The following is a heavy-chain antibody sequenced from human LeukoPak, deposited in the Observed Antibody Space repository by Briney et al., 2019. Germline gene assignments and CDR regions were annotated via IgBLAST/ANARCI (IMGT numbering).Heavy chain of an antibody. D-gene: IGHD3-10*01. CDR3: ARGHYYGSGSYYPSFDY. CDR1: GGSISSSSYY. CDR2: IYYSGST. V-gene: IGHV4-39*07. J-gene: IGHJ4*02. Sequence: SETLSLTCTVSGGSISSSSYYWGWIRQPPGKGLEWIGSIYYSGSTYYNPSLKSRVTISVDTSKNQFSLKLSSVTAADTAVYYCARGHYYGSGSYYPSFDYWGQGTLVTVSS.